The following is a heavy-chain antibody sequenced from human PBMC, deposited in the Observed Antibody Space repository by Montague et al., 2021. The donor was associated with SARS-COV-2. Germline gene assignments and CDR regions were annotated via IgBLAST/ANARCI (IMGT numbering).Heavy chain of an antibody. D-gene: IGHD6-6*01. V-gene: IGHV6-1*01. J-gene: IGHJ4*02. CDR3: VRSQYSNTWFFDY. CDR2: TYFRTQWFH. CDR1: GDSVSNNRAA. Sequence: YAISGDSVSNNRAAWNWIRQSPSGGLQWPGRTYFRTQWFHHYAPXVEGRITVNADASKNHFSLQLTSVTPEDSAKYFCVRSQYSNTWFFDYWGQGAQVTVSS.